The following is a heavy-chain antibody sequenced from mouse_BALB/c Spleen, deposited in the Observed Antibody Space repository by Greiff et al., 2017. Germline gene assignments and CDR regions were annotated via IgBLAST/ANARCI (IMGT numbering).Heavy chain of an antibody. J-gene: IGHJ2*01. CDR2: IRNKANGYTT. Sequence: EVQVVESGGGLVQPGGSLRLPCATSGFTFTDYYMSWVRQPPGKALEWLGFIRNKANGYTTEYSASVKGRFTISRDNSQSILYLQMNTLRAEDSATYYCARDGTYGYYFDYWGQGTTLTVSS. D-gene: IGHD2-2*01. V-gene: IGHV7-3*02. CDR1: GFTFTDYY. CDR3: ARDGTYGYYFDY.